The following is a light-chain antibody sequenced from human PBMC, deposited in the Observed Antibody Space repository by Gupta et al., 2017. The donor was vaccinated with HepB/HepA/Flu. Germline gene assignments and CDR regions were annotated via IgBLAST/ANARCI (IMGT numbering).Light chain of an antibody. CDR1: QSVNTN. CDR3: QQSNNWPLT. Sequence: EIVMTQSPATLSVSPGERATLSCRASQSVNTNLAWYQQKPGQAPRLLIYGASTRATGSPARFRVSGSGTEFTLTISSLQSEDFAVYYCQQSNNWPLTVGGGTKVEIK. J-gene: IGKJ4*01. CDR2: GAS. V-gene: IGKV3-15*01.